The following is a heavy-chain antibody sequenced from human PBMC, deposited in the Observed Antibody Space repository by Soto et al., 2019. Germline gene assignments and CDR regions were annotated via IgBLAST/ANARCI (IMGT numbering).Heavy chain of an antibody. Sequence: PWESLNISCKGSGYSFTSYWISLVPQMPGKGLEGMWRVIPRNGYTNYSPSFKGQVTISADKSISNAYLKWSSVKASDTAVYYCARSMGSNVTRLHWLGDNYYGMDVWGKGTTVTVSS. V-gene: IGHV5-10-1*01. CDR2: VIPRNGYT. J-gene: IGHJ6*04. D-gene: IGHD4-4*01. CDR1: GYSFTSYW. CDR3: ARSMGSNVTRLHWLGDNYYGMDV.